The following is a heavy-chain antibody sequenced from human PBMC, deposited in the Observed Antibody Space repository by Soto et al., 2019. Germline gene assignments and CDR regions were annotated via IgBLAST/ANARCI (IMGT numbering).Heavy chain of an antibody. J-gene: IGHJ4*02. D-gene: IGHD3-3*01. Sequence: SETLSLPCTVSGGSISNGDYYWSWVRQPPGKGLEWIGCIHYSGSTYYNPSLKSQVTMSGDTSKNQFSLKLSSVTAADTAMYYCVSSSGVTYYFDSWGQGTLVTVSS. CDR3: VSSSGVTYYFDS. CDR1: GGSISNGDYY. V-gene: IGHV4-30-4*01. CDR2: IHYSGST.